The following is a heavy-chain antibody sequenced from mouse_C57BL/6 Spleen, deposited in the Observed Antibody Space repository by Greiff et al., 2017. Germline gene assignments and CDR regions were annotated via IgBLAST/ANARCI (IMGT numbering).Heavy chain of an antibody. V-gene: IGHV1-4*01. CDR3: ARESYDDAMDY. CDR1: GYTFTSYT. J-gene: IGHJ4*01. CDR2: INPSSGYT. D-gene: IGHD2-3*01. Sequence: QVQLQQSGAELARPGASVKMSCKASGYTFTSYTMHWVKQRPGQGLEWIGYINPSSGYTKYNQKFKDKATLTADKSSSTAYMQLSSLTSEDSAVYYCARESYDDAMDYWGQGTSVTVSS.